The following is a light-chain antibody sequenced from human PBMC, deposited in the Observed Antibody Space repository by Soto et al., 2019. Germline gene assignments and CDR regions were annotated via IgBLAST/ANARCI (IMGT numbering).Light chain of an antibody. J-gene: IGLJ1*01. CDR1: SSDVGHSNF. CDR2: EVS. CDR3: NAQADNGKHV. V-gene: IGLV2-8*01. Sequence: QSLLTQPPSASGSPGQSVTISCTGSSSDVGHSNFVSWYQQHPGKGPKLIIYEVSKRPSGVPDRFSGSKSGNTASLSVSGLQDEDEADYFCNAQADNGKHVFGTGTKLTVL.